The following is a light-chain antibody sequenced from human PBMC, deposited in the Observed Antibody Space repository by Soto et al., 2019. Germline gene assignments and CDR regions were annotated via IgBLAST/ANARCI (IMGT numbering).Light chain of an antibody. CDR1: QGSRND. J-gene: IGKJ1*01. CDR2: AAS. V-gene: IGKV1-17*01. Sequence: DNQKNQFPSPLSASVGDRVTITCPASQGSRNDLAWYQQKPGKAPKRLIYAASSLQSGVPSRFSGSGSGTEFTLAISSLQPEDFATFYCLQHSTYPLTFGQGTKVEIK. CDR3: LQHSTYPLT.